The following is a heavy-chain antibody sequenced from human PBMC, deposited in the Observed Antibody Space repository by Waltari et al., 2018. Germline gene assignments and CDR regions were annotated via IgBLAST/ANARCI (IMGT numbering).Heavy chain of an antibody. V-gene: IGHV3-21*05. D-gene: IGHD3-22*01. CDR2: FSTGSDYI. CDR1: GFTFSSSN. Sequence: EEQLVESGGGLVRPGGSLRLSCAASGFTFSSSNMNWVRQAPGKGRVVVGCFSTGSDYIYLAYSVKGRFTISGIDAKNAGYLQMNSLRAEDTAVYYCARDRSSYFSGYYQHYYMDVWGKGTTVTVSS. J-gene: IGHJ6*03. CDR3: ARDRSSYFSGYYQHYYMDV.